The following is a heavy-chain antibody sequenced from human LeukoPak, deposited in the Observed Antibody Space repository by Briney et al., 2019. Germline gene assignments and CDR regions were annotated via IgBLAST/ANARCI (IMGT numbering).Heavy chain of an antibody. CDR2: INHSGST. D-gene: IGHD5-24*01. CDR1: GGSLRSYY. Sequence: KPSETLSLTCAVSGGSLRSYYWSWIRQPPGKGLEWIGEINHSGSPKIGEINHSGSTNYNPSLKSRVTISADTSKNQFSLNLNSVTAADTAVYFCARHGEMAIPGYLDFWGQGTPVTVSS. J-gene: IGHJ4*02. CDR3: ARHGEMAIPGYLDF. V-gene: IGHV4-34*01.